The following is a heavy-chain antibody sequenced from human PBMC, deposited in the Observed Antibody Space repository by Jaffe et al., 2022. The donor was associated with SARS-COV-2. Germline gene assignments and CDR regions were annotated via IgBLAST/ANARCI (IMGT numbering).Heavy chain of an antibody. J-gene: IGHJ6*02. V-gene: IGHV4-61*02. Sequence: QVQLQESGPGLVKPSQTLSLTCTVSGGSISSGSYYWSWIRQPAGKGLEWIGRIYTSGSTNYNPSLKSRVTISVDTSKNQFSLKLSSVTAADTAVYYCARDRGPYSSSSAGVWSYYYYYGMDVWGQGTTVTVSS. CDR2: IYTSGST. CDR3: ARDRGPYSSSSAGVWSYYYYYGMDV. D-gene: IGHD6-6*01. CDR1: GGSISSGSYY.